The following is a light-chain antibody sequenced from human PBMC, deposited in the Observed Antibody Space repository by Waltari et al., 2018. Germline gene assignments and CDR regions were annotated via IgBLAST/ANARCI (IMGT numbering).Light chain of an antibody. CDR2: GAA. V-gene: IGKV3-15*01. J-gene: IGKJ1*01. CDR1: QSVRNN. CDR3: QQYNNWPPWT. Sequence: EIVMTQSPATLSVSPGERAHLSCRASQSVRNNLVWYQQKPGQAPRLLIYGAATRVTGIPARFSGSGSGTEFTLTISSLQSEDFAVYYCQQYNNWPPWTFGQGTKVEIK.